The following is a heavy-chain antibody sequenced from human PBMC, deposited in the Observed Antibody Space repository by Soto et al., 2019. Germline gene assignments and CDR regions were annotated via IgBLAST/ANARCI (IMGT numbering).Heavy chain of an antibody. J-gene: IGHJ5*02. CDR3: ATLWGLGNWFDP. CDR2: IYYSGST. V-gene: IGHV4-39*01. D-gene: IGHD3-16*01. CDR1: GGTSSNGSCY. Sequence: SEPLSLTCTVSGGTSSNGSCYWSWIRQPPGKGLEWIGYIYYSGSTYYNPSLKSRVTISVDTSKNQFSLKLSSVTAADTAVYYCATLWGLGNWFDPWGQGTLVTSPQ.